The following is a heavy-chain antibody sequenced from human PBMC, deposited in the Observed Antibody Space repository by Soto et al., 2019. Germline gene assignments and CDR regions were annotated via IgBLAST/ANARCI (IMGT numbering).Heavy chain of an antibody. J-gene: IGHJ4*02. CDR2: FDPEDGET. V-gene: IGHV1-24*01. D-gene: IGHD6-13*01. CDR1: GYTLTELS. CDR3: ATSSMGPIAAAGTVN. Sequence: QVQLVQSGAEVKKPGASVKVSCKVSGYTLTELSMHWVRQAPGKGLEWMGGFDPEDGETIYAQKFQGRVTMTEVTSTDTAYMELSSLRSEDTAVYYCATSSMGPIAAAGTVNWGQGTLVTVSS.